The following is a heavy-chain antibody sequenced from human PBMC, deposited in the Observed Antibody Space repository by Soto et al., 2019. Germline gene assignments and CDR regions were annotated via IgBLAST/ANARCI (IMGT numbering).Heavy chain of an antibody. CDR2: MSHSGGT. D-gene: IGHD1-1*01. V-gene: IGHV4-34*01. J-gene: IGHJ3*02. CDR3: ARVERGTATTVVDAYEI. Sequence: QVQLQQWGAGLLKPSETLSLTCAVYGGFVSSGSYYLRWIRQPPGQGLAWIGEMSHSGGTHFNPSLKSRDTISVDTCKNQFSRKRGAGTAADTALYYCARVERGTATTVVDAYEIWGPGTMVTVSS. CDR1: GGFVSSGSYY.